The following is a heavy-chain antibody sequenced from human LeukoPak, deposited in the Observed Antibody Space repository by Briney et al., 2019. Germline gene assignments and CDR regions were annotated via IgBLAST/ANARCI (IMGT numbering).Heavy chain of an antibody. CDR2: IKQDGSEK. V-gene: IGHV3-7*01. J-gene: IGHJ4*02. CDR3: ARDYYYYDSGIYYTNIAN. CDR1: GFTFSRYW. D-gene: IGHD3-10*01. Sequence: GGSLRLSCAASGFTFSRYWMTWVRQAPGKGLEWVANIKQDGSEKYYVDSVKGRFTISRDNAKNSLYLQMNSLRAEDTAVYYCARDYYYYDSGIYYTNIANWGQGTLVTVSS.